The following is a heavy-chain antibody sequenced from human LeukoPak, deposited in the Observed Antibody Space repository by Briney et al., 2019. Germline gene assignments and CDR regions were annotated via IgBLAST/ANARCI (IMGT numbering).Heavy chain of an antibody. CDR2: IYTGGST. CDR1: GGSISSYY. Sequence: SETLSLTCTVSGGSISSYYWSWIRQSAGKGLEWIGRIYTGGSTNYNPSLKSRVTMSVDTSKNQFSLKLSSVTAADTAVYCCARDGQAATGYYFDYWGQGTLVTVSS. D-gene: IGHD6-13*01. V-gene: IGHV4-4*07. CDR3: ARDGQAATGYYFDY. J-gene: IGHJ4*02.